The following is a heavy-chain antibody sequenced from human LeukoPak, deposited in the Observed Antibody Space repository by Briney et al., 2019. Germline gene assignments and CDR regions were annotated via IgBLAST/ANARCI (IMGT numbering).Heavy chain of an antibody. CDR2: ISSSGSTI. CDR1: GFTFSDYY. D-gene: IGHD3-10*01. J-gene: IGHJ4*02. Sequence: GGSLRLSCAASGFTFSDYYMSWIRQAPGKGLEWVSYISSSGSTIYYADSVKGRFTISRDNAKNSLYLQMNSLRAEDTAVYYCARDGGFMVRETYYFDYWGQGTLVTVSS. CDR3: ARDGGFMVRETYYFDY. V-gene: IGHV3-11*04.